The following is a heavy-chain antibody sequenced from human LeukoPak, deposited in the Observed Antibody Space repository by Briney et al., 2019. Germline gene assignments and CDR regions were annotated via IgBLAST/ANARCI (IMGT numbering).Heavy chain of an antibody. CDR2: IIPIFGTA. V-gene: IGHV1-69*13. CDR1: GGTFSSYA. Sequence: GASVKVSCTASGGTFSSYAISWVRQAPGQGLEWMGGIIPIFGTANYAQKFQGRVTITADESTSTAYMELSSLRSEDTAVYYCARDKEGSGSYSPLDYWGQGTLVTVSS. CDR3: ARDKEGSGSYSPLDY. D-gene: IGHD3-10*01. J-gene: IGHJ4*02.